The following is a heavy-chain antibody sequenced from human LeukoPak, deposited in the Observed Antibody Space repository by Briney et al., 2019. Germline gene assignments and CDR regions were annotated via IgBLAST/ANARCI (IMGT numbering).Heavy chain of an antibody. V-gene: IGHV3-23*01. D-gene: IGHD3-3*01. CDR2: ISGSGGST. CDR3: AKEPLPPYDFWSGYWDY. J-gene: IGHJ4*02. Sequence: PGGSLRLSCAASGFTFSSYAMSWVRQAPGKGLEWASAISGSGGSTYYADSVKGRFTISRDNSKNTLYLQMNSLRAEDTAVYYCAKEPLPPYDFWSGYWDYWGQGTLVTVSS. CDR1: GFTFSSYA.